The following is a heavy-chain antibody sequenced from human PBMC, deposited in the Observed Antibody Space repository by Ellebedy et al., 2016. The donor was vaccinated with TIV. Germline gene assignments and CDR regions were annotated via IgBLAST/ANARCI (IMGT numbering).Heavy chain of an antibody. Sequence: GGSLRLSXAASGFTFSNYAFSWVRQAPGKGLEWVSAISVIGGRTYYADSVKGRFTISRDNAKNTLYLQMNSLRAEDTAVYYCSSINEDDVDKWGQGTLVTVSS. J-gene: IGHJ4*02. V-gene: IGHV3-23*01. D-gene: IGHD3-3*02. CDR1: GFTFSNYA. CDR2: ISVIGGRT. CDR3: SSINEDDVDK.